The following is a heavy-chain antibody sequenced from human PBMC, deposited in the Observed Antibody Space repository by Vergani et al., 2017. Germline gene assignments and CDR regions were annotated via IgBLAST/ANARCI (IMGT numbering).Heavy chain of an antibody. V-gene: IGHV4-59*01. Sequence: QVQLQESGPGLVKPSETLSLTCTVSGGSISSYYWNWIRQPPGKGLEWIGYIYYSGSTNYNPSLKSRVTISVDTSKNQFSLKLSSVTAADTAVYYCARVRDGELDVLGQGTTVTVSS. CDR1: GGSISSYY. CDR3: ARVRDGELDV. D-gene: IGHD3-10*01. J-gene: IGHJ6*02. CDR2: IYYSGST.